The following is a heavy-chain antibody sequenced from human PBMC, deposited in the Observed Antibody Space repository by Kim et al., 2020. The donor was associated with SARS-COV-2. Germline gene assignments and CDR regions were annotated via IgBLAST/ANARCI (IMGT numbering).Heavy chain of an antibody. Sequence: SETLSLTCTVSGGSISSYYWSWIRQPPGKGLEWIGYIYYSGSTNYNPSLKSRVTISVDTSKNQFSLKLSSVTAADTAVYYCARGLTMIVVVTDQDAFDI. V-gene: IGHV4-59*01. J-gene: IGHJ3*02. D-gene: IGHD3-22*01. CDR1: GGSISSYY. CDR2: IYYSGST. CDR3: ARGLTMIVVVTDQDAFDI.